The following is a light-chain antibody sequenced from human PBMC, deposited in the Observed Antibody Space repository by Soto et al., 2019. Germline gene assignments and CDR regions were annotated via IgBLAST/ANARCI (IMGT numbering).Light chain of an antibody. V-gene: IGKV1-39*01. CDR1: QSISSN. J-gene: IGKJ2*01. CDR3: QQSCSTPYT. CDR2: VAS. Sequence: DIQMTQSPSSLSTSVGDRVTITCRASQSISSNLNWYQQKPGEAPKLLIYVASSLQSGVPSRFRGSKSGTDYTLTISSLQPDDFAPYYCQQSCSTPYTFGQGTKREI.